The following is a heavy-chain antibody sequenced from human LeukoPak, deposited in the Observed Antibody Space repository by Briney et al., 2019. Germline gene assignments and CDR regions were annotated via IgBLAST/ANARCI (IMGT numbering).Heavy chain of an antibody. CDR2: IYYTGTT. J-gene: IGHJ4*02. CDR3: ARLVSAARSFDY. CDR1: GGSISSNSYF. Sequence: PSETLSLTCTVSGGSISSNSYFWAWIRQPPGPGLQWVGSIYYTGTTYYNPSLKSRVTISVDTSENQFSLRLSSVTAADTAVYYCARLVSAARSFDYWGQGTLVTVSS. D-gene: IGHD1-14*01. V-gene: IGHV4-39*01.